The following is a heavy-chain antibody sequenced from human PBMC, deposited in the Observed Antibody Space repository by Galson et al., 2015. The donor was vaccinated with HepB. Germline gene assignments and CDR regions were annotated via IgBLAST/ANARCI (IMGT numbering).Heavy chain of an antibody. CDR1: GGTFSSYA. J-gene: IGHJ2*01. CDR3: ARRRGGSGSSNNYWYFDL. V-gene: IGHV1-69*04. Sequence: SVKVSCKASGGTFSSYAISWVRQAPGQGLEWMGRIIPILGIANYAQKFQGRVTITADKSTSTAYMELSSLRSEDTAVYYCARRRGGSGSSNNYWYFDLWGRGTLVTVSS. D-gene: IGHD3-10*01. CDR2: IIPILGIA.